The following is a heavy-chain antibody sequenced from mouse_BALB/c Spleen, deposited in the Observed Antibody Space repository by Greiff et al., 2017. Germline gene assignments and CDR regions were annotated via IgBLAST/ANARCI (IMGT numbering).Heavy chain of an antibody. CDR2: ISSGGSYT. V-gene: IGHV5-6-4*01. CDR3: TREKGGLRGFDY. Sequence: EVKLMESGGGLVKPGGSLKLSCAASGFTFSSYTMSWVRQTPEKRLEWVATISSGGSYTYSPDSVKGRFTISRDNAKNTLYLQMSSLKSEDTAMYYCTREKGGLRGFDYWGQGTTLTVSS. CDR1: GFTFSSYT. D-gene: IGHD2-4*01. J-gene: IGHJ2*01.